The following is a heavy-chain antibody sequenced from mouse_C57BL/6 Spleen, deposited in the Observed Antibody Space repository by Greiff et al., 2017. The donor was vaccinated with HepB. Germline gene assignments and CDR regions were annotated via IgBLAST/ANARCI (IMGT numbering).Heavy chain of an antibody. J-gene: IGHJ2*01. CDR1: GYTFTSYW. CDR3: ARLAYYGSSHFDY. D-gene: IGHD1-1*01. Sequence: QVQLQQSGAELVMPGASVKLSCKASGYTFTSYWMHWVKQRPGQGLEWIGEIDPSDSYTNYNQKFKGKSTLTVDKSSSTAYMQLSSLTSEDSAVYYCARLAYYGSSHFDYWGQGTTLTVSS. CDR2: IDPSDSYT. V-gene: IGHV1-69*01.